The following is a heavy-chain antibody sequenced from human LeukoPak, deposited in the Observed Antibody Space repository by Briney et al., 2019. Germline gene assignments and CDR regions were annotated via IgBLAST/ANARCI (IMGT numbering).Heavy chain of an antibody. D-gene: IGHD1-7*01. J-gene: IGHJ3*02. CDR1: GGSISSYY. V-gene: IGHV4-4*07. CDR2: IYTSGST. CDR3: ARSDNWNYDDAFDI. Sequence: SETLSLTCTVSGGSISSYYWSWIRQPAGKGLEWIGRIYTSGSTNYNPSLKSRVTISVDTSKNQFSLKLSSVTAADTAVYYCARSDNWNYDDAFDIWGQGTMVTVSS.